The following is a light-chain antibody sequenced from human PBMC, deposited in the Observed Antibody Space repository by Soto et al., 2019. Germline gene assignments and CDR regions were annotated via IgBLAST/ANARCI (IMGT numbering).Light chain of an antibody. CDR3: QQYGSSLIT. V-gene: IGKV3-20*01. CDR1: QSVRNNY. CDR2: DAS. J-gene: IGKJ5*01. Sequence: EIVLTQSPGTLSLSPGERATLSCRASQSVRNNYLAWYQQKLGQAPRVLIYDASSRATGIPDRFSGSGSGTDFTLTISRLEPEDFAVYYCQQYGSSLITFGQGTRLEIK.